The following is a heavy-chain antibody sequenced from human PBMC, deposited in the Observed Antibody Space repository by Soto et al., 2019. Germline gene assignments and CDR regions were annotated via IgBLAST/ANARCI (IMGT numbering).Heavy chain of an antibody. J-gene: IGHJ5*02. CDR3: GEVVDYGANWMDH. CDR1: GDSISSYY. D-gene: IGHD4-17*01. V-gene: IGHV4-4*07. CDR2: IYTSGST. Sequence: PSETLSLTCTVSGDSISSYYWSWIRQPAGKGLEWIGRIYTSGSTNYNPSLKSRVTMSVDTSKNQFSLKLSSVTAADTAVYYCGEVVDYGANWMDHWGQGTLATVYS.